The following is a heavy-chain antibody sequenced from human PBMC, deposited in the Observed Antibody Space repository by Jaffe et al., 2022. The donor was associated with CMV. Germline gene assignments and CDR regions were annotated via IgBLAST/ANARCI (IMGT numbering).Heavy chain of an antibody. J-gene: IGHJ6*03. CDR2: IYYSGST. CDR3: ASQYDSGLTYYYYYYMDV. Sequence: QLQLQESGPGLVKPSETLSLTCTVSGGSISSSSYYWGWIRQPPGKGLEWIGSIYYSGSTYYNPSLKSRVTISVDTSKNQFSLKLSSVTAADTAVYYCASQYDSGLTYYYYYYMDVWGKGTTVTVSS. V-gene: IGHV4-39*01. CDR1: GGSISSSSYY. D-gene: IGHD3-22*01.